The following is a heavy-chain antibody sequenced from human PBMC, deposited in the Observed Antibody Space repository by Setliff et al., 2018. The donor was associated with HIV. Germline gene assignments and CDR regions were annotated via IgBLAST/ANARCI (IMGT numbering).Heavy chain of an antibody. Sequence: KPSETLSLTCSVSGGSISSHYWSWIRQPPGKGLEWIGHIYTSGSTNYNPSLKSRVTISVDTSKNQFSLKLNSVTAADTAVYYCARSPPTTFWSGYTYYYYMDVWGKGTTVTSP. CDR3: ARSPPTTFWSGYTYYYYMDV. D-gene: IGHD3-3*01. CDR1: GGSISSHY. CDR2: IYTSGST. J-gene: IGHJ6*03. V-gene: IGHV4-59*11.